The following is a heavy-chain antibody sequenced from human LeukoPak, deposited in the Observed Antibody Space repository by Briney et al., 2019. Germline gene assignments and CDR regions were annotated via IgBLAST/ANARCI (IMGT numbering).Heavy chain of an antibody. CDR1: GFTFSNYW. J-gene: IGHJ4*02. D-gene: IGHD5-24*01. CDR3: ATRRDGEFDY. CDR2: INIDGSST. V-gene: IGHV3-74*01. Sequence: GGSLRLSCAASGFTFSNYWMHWVRQAPGKGLVWVSRINIDGSSTNNADSVKGRFTISRDNAKNTLYLQMNSLRAEDTAVYYCATRRDGEFDYWGQGTLVTVSS.